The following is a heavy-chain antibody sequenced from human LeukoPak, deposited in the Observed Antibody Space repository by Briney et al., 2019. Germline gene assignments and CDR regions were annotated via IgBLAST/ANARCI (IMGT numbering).Heavy chain of an antibody. CDR3: ARQNHLGGYYDSSPHFDY. D-gene: IGHD3-22*01. Sequence: SETLSLTCTVSGGSISSSSYYWGWIRQPPGKGLEWIGSIYYSGSTYYNPSLKSRVTISVDTSKNQFSLKLSSVTAADTAVYYCARQNHLGGYYDSSPHFDYWGQGTLVTVSS. CDR2: IYYSGST. V-gene: IGHV4-39*01. J-gene: IGHJ4*02. CDR1: GGSISSSSYY.